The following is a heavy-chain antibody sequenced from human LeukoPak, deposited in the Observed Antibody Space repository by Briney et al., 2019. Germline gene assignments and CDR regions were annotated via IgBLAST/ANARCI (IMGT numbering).Heavy chain of an antibody. CDR1: GYTFTTSW. J-gene: IGHJ4*02. CDR2: IYAGNSDT. CDR3: AILNHPDGRVY. D-gene: IGHD5-24*01. V-gene: IGHV5-51*01. Sequence: MRGESLKISCQGFGYTFTTSWIGWVRQLPGKGLEWMAIIYAGNSDTKYSPSFQGQVSISTDRSISTAYLQWSSLQASDTAICYCAILNHPDGRVYWGQGTPVTVSS.